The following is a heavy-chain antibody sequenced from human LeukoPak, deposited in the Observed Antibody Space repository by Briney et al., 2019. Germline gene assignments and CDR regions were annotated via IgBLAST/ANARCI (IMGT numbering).Heavy chain of an antibody. J-gene: IGHJ6*03. CDR1: GYSFTSYW. Sequence: GEALKISCKGSGYSFTSYWIGWVRQMPGKGMEWMGIIYPGDSDTRYSTSFQGQVTSSDDKTISTAYLQWSSLKASDADMYYCARRAAMVDYYYMDVWGKGTTVTVSS. V-gene: IGHV5-51*01. CDR2: IYPGDSDT. D-gene: IGHD5-18*01. CDR3: ARRAAMVDYYYMDV.